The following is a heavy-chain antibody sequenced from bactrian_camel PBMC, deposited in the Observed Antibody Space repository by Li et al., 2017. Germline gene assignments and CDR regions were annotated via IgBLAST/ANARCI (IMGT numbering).Heavy chain of an antibody. Sequence: HVQLVESGGGSVQTVGTLRPSCEASGDVYCMSWFRQGSGNKREGVASINIQRGRTYYGDPVKGRFTISKGNTKDTLYLQMNSLKPDDTAMYVCARGYYAGTCRTGFAYWGQGTQVTVS. CDR1: GDVYC. CDR2: INIQRGRT. V-gene: IGHV3S54*01. CDR3: ARGYYAGTCRTGFAY. J-gene: IGHJ6*01. D-gene: IGHD1*01.